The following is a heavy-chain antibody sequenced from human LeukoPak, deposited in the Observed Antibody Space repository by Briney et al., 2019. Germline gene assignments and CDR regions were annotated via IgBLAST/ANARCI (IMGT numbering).Heavy chain of an antibody. J-gene: IGHJ4*02. D-gene: IGHD5-24*01. V-gene: IGHV3-7*01. Sequence: PGGSLRLSCAASGFTFSNYWMSWVRQAPGKGLEWVANIKQDGSEKNYVDSVKGRFTISRDNAKNSLYLQMNSLSADDTAVYYCARHRSKWLQSSFDYWGQGTLVTVSS. CDR2: IKQDGSEK. CDR3: ARHRSKWLQSSFDY. CDR1: GFTFSNYW.